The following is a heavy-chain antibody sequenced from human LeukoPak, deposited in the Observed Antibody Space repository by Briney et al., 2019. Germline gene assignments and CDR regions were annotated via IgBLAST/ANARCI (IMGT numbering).Heavy chain of an antibody. V-gene: IGHV4-39*01. Sequence: SETLSLTCTVSGGSISSSSYYWGWIRQPPGKGLEWIGSIYYSGSTYYNPSLKSRVTISVDTSKNQFSLKLSSVTAADTAVYCCARLGQLLYRNSKNWFDPWGQGTLVTVSS. D-gene: IGHD2-2*02. CDR1: GGSISSSSYY. CDR3: ARLGQLLYRNSKNWFDP. CDR2: IYYSGST. J-gene: IGHJ5*02.